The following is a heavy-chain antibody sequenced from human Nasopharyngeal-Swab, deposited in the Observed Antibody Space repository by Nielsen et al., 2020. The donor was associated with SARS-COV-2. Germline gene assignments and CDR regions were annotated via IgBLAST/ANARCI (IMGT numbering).Heavy chain of an antibody. V-gene: IGHV2-70*11. J-gene: IGHJ6*02. CDR2: IDWDDDK. D-gene: IGHD3-9*01. CDR3: ARIRYDILTGIYYGMDV. Sequence: SGPTLVKPTQTLTLTCTFSGFSLSTSGMCVSWIRQPPGKALEWLARIDWDDDKYYSTSLKTRLTISKDTSNTQVVLTMTNMDPVDTATYYCARIRYDILTGIYYGMDVWGQGTTVTVSS. CDR1: GFSLSTSGMC.